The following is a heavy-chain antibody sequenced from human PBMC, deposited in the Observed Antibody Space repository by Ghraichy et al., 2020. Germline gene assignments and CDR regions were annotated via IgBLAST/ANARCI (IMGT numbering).Heavy chain of an antibody. CDR3: ARHTTIAARGWFDP. D-gene: IGHD6-6*01. J-gene: IGHJ5*02. Sequence: ETLSLTCTVSGGSISSSSYYWGWIRQPPGKGLEWIGSIYYSGSTYYNPSLKSRVTISVDTSKNQFSLKLSSVTAADTAVYYCARHTTIAARGWFDPWGQGTLVTVSS. V-gene: IGHV4-39*01. CDR2: IYYSGST. CDR1: GGSISSSSYY.